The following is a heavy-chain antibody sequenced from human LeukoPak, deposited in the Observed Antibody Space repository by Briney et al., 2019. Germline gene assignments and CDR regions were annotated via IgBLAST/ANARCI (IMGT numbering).Heavy chain of an antibody. CDR1: GFTVSSYG. V-gene: IGHV3-21*01. Sequence: GGSLRLSCAASGFTVSSYGMNWVRQAPGKGLEWVSSISSSSYIYYADSVKGRFTISRDNAKNSLYLQMNSLRAEDTAVYYCARDSAAGTFDYWGQGTLVTVSS. D-gene: IGHD6-13*01. CDR2: ISSSSYI. J-gene: IGHJ4*02. CDR3: ARDSAAGTFDY.